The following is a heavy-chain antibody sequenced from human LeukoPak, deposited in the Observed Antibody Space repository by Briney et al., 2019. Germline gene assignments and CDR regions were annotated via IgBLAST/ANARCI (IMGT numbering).Heavy chain of an antibody. Sequence: GGSLRLSCAASGFTFSSYAMGWVRQAPGKGPERVSSISVSGGSTYYADSVKGRFTISRDNSKNTLYLQMNSLRAEDTAVYYCARQTQTGVAYWGQGTLVTVSS. J-gene: IGHJ4*02. D-gene: IGHD7-27*01. CDR2: ISVSGGST. V-gene: IGHV3-23*01. CDR3: ARQTQTGVAY. CDR1: GFTFSSYA.